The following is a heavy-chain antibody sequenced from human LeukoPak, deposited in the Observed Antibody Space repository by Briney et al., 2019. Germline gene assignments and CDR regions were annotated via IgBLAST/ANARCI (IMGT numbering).Heavy chain of an antibody. D-gene: IGHD1-14*01. Sequence: TASETLSLTSTASAGSISSSSYFWGWIRQPPGKGLEWIGNIYYSGSTYYNPSLKSRVTISVDTSKNQFSLKLSSVTAADTAVYYGASLPALTAGSFYGMDVWGQGTTVTVSS. CDR3: ASLPALTAGSFYGMDV. CDR1: AGSISSSSYF. V-gene: IGHV4-39*01. J-gene: IGHJ6*02. CDR2: IYYSGST.